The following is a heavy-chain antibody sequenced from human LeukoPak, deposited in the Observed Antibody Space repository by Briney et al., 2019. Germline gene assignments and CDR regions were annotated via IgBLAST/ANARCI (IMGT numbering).Heavy chain of an antibody. J-gene: IGHJ4*02. Sequence: SKTLSLTCAVYGGSFSGYYWSWIRQPPGKGLEWIGEINHSGSTNYDPSLKSRVTISVDTSKNQFSLKLSSVTAADTAVYYCARGARWLRSPFDYWGQGTLVTVSS. CDR3: ARGARWLRSPFDY. D-gene: IGHD5-12*01. CDR2: INHSGST. V-gene: IGHV4-34*01. CDR1: GGSFSGYY.